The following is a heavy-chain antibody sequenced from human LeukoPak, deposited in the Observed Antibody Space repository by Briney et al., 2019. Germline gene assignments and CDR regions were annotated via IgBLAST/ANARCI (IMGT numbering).Heavy chain of an antibody. CDR3: ARDGRPSYCGGDCYLNWYFDL. J-gene: IGHJ2*01. V-gene: IGHV4-34*01. CDR1: GGSFSGYY. D-gene: IGHD2-21*02. CDR2: INHSGST. Sequence: PSETLSLTCAVYGGSFSGYYWSWIRQPPGKGLEWIGEINHSGSTNYNPSLKSRVTISVDTSKNQFSLKLSSVTAADTAVYYCARDGRPSYCGGDCYLNWYFDLWGRGTLVTVSS.